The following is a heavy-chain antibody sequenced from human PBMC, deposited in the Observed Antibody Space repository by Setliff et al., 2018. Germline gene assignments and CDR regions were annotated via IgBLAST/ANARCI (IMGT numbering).Heavy chain of an antibody. V-gene: IGHV4-38-2*02. J-gene: IGHJ3*02. Sequence: SETLSLTCAVSGYSISSGNYWGWIRQPPGKGLEWIGSISHSGSTYYNPSLKSRVTISVDTSKNQFSLKLSSVTAADTAVYYCARETMVRGERHAFDIWGQGTMVTVSS. CDR1: GYSISSGNY. CDR2: ISHSGST. CDR3: ARETMVRGERHAFDI. D-gene: IGHD3-10*01.